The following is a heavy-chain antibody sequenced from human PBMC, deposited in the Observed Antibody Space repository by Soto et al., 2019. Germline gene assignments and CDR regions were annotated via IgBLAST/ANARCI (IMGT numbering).Heavy chain of an antibody. Sequence: QVHLVQSGAEVKKPGASVKVSCKGSGYTFTSYGITWVRQAPGQGLEWMGWISAHNGNTDYAQKLQGRVTVTRDPSPSTAYMELRSLRSDDTAVYYCARGRYGDYWGQGALVTVSS. CDR1: GYTFTSYG. V-gene: IGHV1-18*01. D-gene: IGHD1-1*01. CDR2: ISAHNGNT. J-gene: IGHJ4*02. CDR3: ARGRYGDY.